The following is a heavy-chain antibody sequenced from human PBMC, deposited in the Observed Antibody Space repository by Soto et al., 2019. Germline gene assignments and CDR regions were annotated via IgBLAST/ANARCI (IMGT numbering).Heavy chain of an antibody. CDR1: GYTFTSYG. Sequence: QVQLVQSGAEVKKPGASVKVSCKASGYTFTSYGISWVRQAPGQGLEWMGWISAYNGNTNYAQKLQGRVTMTTDTSTSTAYMELRSLRSDDTAVYYCARERRQQLVQWDYYYYGMDVWGKGTTVTVSS. D-gene: IGHD6-13*01. V-gene: IGHV1-18*04. CDR2: ISAYNGNT. J-gene: IGHJ6*04. CDR3: ARERRQQLVQWDYYYYGMDV.